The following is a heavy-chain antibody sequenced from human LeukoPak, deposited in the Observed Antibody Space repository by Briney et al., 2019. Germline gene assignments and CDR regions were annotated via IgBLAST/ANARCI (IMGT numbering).Heavy chain of an antibody. V-gene: IGHV3-23*01. D-gene: IGHD6-13*01. CDR2: NSCSSGST. CDR1: GFTFSYYA. CDR3: AKDGKKYGSTWDFDY. Sequence: GGSLRLSCAASGFTFSYYAMIWVRQAPGRGLEWVSVNSCSSGSTYYADYVKGRFTFSRDNSKSTLYLQMNSLRAEDTALYYCAKDGKKYGSTWDFDYWGQGTLVTVSS. J-gene: IGHJ4*02.